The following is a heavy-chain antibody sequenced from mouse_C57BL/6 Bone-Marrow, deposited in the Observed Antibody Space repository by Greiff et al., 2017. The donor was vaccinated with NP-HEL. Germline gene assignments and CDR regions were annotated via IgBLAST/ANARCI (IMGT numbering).Heavy chain of an antibody. CDR1: GYTFTDYY. V-gene: IGHV1-75*01. J-gene: IGHJ3*01. CDR3: ARWGDYDSFAY. CDR2: IFPGRGST. Sequence: QVQLKESGPELVKPGASVKISCKASGYTFTDYYINWVKQRPGQGLEWIGWIFPGRGSTYYNEKFKGKATLTVDKSSSTAYMLLSSLTSEDSAVYFCARWGDYDSFAYWGQGTLVTVSA. D-gene: IGHD2-4*01.